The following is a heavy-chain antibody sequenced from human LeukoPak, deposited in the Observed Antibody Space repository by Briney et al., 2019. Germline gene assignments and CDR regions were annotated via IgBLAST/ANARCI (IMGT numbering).Heavy chain of an antibody. J-gene: IGHJ1*01. CDR2: IKSDGST. CDR3: ARAPSEIGGYYPEYFRH. V-gene: IGHV3-74*01. D-gene: IGHD3-22*01. CDR1: GFTFSRYW. Sequence: GGSLRLSCEASGFTFSRYWMHWVRQAPGKGLVWVSRIKSDGSTNYADSVKGRFTISRDNAKNTVSLQMNSLRAEDTGVYYCARAPSEIGGYYPEYFRHWGQGTLVTVSS.